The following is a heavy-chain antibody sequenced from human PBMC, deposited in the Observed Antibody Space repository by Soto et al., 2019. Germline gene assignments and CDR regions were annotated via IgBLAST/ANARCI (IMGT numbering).Heavy chain of an antibody. CDR1: GGSISSYY. V-gene: IGHV4-59*08. Sequence: SLTCTVSGGSISSYYWSWIRQPPGKGLEWIGYIYYSGSTNYNPSLKSRVTISVDTSKNQFSLKLSSVTAADTAVYYCASGTQLGRYYYYYMDVWGKGTTVTVSS. CDR3: ASGTQLGRYYYYYMDV. D-gene: IGHD6-6*01. CDR2: IYYSGST. J-gene: IGHJ6*03.